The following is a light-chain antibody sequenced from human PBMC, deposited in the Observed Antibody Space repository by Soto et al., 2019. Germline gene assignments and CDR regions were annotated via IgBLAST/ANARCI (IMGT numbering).Light chain of an antibody. Sequence: EIVLTQSPATLSLSPGERATLSCRASQSVSRYLAWYQQKPGQAPRLVIYGESNRATGIPARFSGSGSGTDFTLTISSLEPEDFAVYYCQQRSSWPLTFGGGTKVEIK. V-gene: IGKV3-11*01. CDR3: QQRSSWPLT. CDR1: QSVSRY. CDR2: GES. J-gene: IGKJ4*01.